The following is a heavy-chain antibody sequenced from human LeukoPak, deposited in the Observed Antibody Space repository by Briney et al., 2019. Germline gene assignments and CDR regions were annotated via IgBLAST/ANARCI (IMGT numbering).Heavy chain of an antibody. V-gene: IGHV3-30-3*01. CDR2: ISYDGSNK. CDR3: ARDQADYYDSSEGYFDF. J-gene: IGHJ4*02. CDR1: GFTFSSYA. D-gene: IGHD3-22*01. Sequence: GGSLRLSCAASGFTFSSYAMHWVRQAPGKGLEWVAVISYDGSNKYYADSVKGRFTISRDNSKNTLYLQMNSLRAEDTAVYYCARDQADYYDSSEGYFDFWGQGTLVTVSS.